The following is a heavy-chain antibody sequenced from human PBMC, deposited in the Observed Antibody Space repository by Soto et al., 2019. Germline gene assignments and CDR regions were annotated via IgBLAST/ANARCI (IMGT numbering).Heavy chain of an antibody. CDR1: GFNFSDFY. Sequence: QVQLVESGGALVKPGGSLRLSCAASGFNFSDFYISWIRQAPGKGQEWVSFISATGETIYYAESVKGRFTISRDNAQMSLVLQMNSLRDEDTAIYYCASQLQGSRRKYYFHFWGQGTLVTVSS. J-gene: IGHJ4*02. D-gene: IGHD1-26*01. CDR3: ASQLQGSRRKYYFHF. V-gene: IGHV3-11*01. CDR2: ISATGETI.